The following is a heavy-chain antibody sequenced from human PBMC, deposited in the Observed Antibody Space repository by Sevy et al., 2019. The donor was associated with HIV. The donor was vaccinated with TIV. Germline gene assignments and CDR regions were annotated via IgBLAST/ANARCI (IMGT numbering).Heavy chain of an antibody. CDR3: ARDSIPLVQGIIITPYYYGMDV. CDR1: GYTFNTFG. Sequence: ASVKVSCKTSGYTFNTFGINWVRQAPGQGLQWVGRISACDGNTKFVQNLQGRVSMTTETSTSTVYMELKNLRSDDTAVYYCARDSIPLVQGIIITPYYYGMDVWGQGTTVTVSS. V-gene: IGHV1-18*04. D-gene: IGHD3-10*01. J-gene: IGHJ6*02. CDR2: ISACDGNT.